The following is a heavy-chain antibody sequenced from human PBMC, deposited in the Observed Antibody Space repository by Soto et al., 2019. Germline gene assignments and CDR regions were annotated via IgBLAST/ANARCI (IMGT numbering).Heavy chain of an antibody. CDR2: ISYDGSDK. V-gene: IGHV3-30-3*01. CDR1: GFTFSNYA. CDR3: ARALYYNDGSGHSLLDY. Sequence: QVQLVESGGGVVQPGRSLIISCAVSGFTFSNYAMHWVRQAPGKGLEWVAVISYDGSDKYYADSVGGRFTISRDNSKNTRYLQMTSLRTEDTAVYYCARALYYNDGSGHSLLDYWGQGTLVTVSS. D-gene: IGHD3-22*01. J-gene: IGHJ4*02.